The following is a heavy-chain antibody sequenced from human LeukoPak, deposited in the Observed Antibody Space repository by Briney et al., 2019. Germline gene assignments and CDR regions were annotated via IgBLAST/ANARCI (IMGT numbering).Heavy chain of an antibody. V-gene: IGHV3-33*01. CDR2: IWYDGSNK. Sequence: GRSLRLSCAASGFTFSGYGMHWVRQAPGKGLEWVAVIWYDGSNKYYADSVKGRFTISRDNSKNTLDLQVNSLRAEDTAVYYCARDRSYDFWSGYSTPDYWGQGTLVTVSS. J-gene: IGHJ4*02. D-gene: IGHD3-3*01. CDR3: ARDRSYDFWSGYSTPDY. CDR1: GFTFSGYG.